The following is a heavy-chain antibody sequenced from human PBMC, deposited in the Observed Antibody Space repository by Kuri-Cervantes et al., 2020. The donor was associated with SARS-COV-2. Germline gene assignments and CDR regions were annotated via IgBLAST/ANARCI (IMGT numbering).Heavy chain of an antibody. V-gene: IGHV3-21*01. D-gene: IGHD3-3*01. CDR3: ARDGLLRFLEWLFMYYFDY. CDR1: GFTFSAYT. CDR2: ITRSSVYI. J-gene: IGHJ4*02. Sequence: GESLKISCVASGFTFSAYTLNWVRQAPGKGLEWVSSITRSSVYISYADSMKGRFTISRDNSKNTLYLQMNSLRAEDTAVYYCARDGLLRFLEWLFMYYFDYWGQGTLVTVSS.